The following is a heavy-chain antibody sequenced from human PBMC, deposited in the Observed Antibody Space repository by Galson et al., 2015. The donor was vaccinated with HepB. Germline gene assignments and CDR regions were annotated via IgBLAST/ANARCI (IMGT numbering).Heavy chain of an antibody. CDR3: ARAIAARPSHFDY. CDR2: IYYSGST. D-gene: IGHD6-6*01. CDR1: GGSISSYY. V-gene: IGHV4-59*01. Sequence: LSLTCTVSGGSISSYYWSWIRQPPGKGLEWIGYIYYSGSTNYDPSLKSRVTISVDTSKNQFSLKLSSVTAADTAVYYCARAIAARPSHFDYWGQGTLVTVSS. J-gene: IGHJ4*02.